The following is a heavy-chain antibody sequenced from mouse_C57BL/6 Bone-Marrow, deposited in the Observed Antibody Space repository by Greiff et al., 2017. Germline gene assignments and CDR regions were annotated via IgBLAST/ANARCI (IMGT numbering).Heavy chain of an antibody. Sequence: QVQLQQPGAELVKPGASVKLSCKASGYTFTSYWMHWVKQRPGRGLEWIGGIDPNSGGTTYNEKFKSKATLTVDKPSSTAYMQLSGLTSEDSAVYYCARFATVVSYDFDYWGQGTTLTVSS. CDR1: GYTFTSYW. D-gene: IGHD1-1*01. V-gene: IGHV1-72*01. J-gene: IGHJ2*01. CDR3: ARFATVVSYDFDY. CDR2: IDPNSGGT.